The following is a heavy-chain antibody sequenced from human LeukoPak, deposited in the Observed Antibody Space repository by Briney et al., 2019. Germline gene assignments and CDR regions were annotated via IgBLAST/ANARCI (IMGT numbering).Heavy chain of an antibody. Sequence: GASVKVSCKASGYTFTGYYMHWVRQAPGQGLEWMGWINPNSGGTNYAQKFQGRVTMTRDTSISTAYMKLSRLRSDDTAVYYCARVHSGYDYAYDYWGQGTLVTVSS. CDR3: ARVHSGYDYAYDY. J-gene: IGHJ4*02. V-gene: IGHV1-2*02. D-gene: IGHD5-12*01. CDR1: GYTFTGYY. CDR2: INPNSGGT.